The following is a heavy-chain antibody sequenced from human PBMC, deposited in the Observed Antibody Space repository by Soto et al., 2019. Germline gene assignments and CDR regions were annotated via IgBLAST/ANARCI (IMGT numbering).Heavy chain of an antibody. CDR1: GFSLSTSGVG. Sequence: QITLKESGPTLVKPTQTLTLTCTFSGFSLSTSGVGVGWIRQPPGKALEWLALIYWDDDKRYSPSLKSRLTITKDTSKNQVVLTMTNMDPVDTATYYCAHSPDTAMVTGDAFDIWGQGTMVTVSS. V-gene: IGHV2-5*02. CDR2: IYWDDDK. D-gene: IGHD5-18*01. CDR3: AHSPDTAMVTGDAFDI. J-gene: IGHJ3*02.